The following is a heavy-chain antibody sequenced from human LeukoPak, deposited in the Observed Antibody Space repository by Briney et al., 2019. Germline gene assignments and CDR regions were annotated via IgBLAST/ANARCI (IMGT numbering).Heavy chain of an antibody. D-gene: IGHD3-22*01. Sequence: KASETLSLTCVVSGYSISNGYNWGWIRQPPGKGLEWIGSIYHSGRTYYNPSLNSRVIISGDTAKNQFSLKLSSVTAADTAVYYCARDYYYDSSGYYDLQDDYWREGTLVTVSS. J-gene: IGHJ4*02. CDR2: IYHSGRT. CDR3: ARDYYYDSSGYYDLQDDY. V-gene: IGHV4-38-2*02. CDR1: GYSISNGYN.